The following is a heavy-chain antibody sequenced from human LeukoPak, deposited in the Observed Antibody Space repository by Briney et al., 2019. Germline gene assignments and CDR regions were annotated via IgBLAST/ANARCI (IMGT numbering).Heavy chain of an antibody. J-gene: IGHJ2*01. Sequence: GGSLRLSCAASGFTFSSSEMSWVRQAPGKGLEWVSAIVGDGGSTYADSVKGRFIISRDNSKNTLYLQMSSLRAEDTAIYYRAKTIPYWYFDLWGRGTLVTVSS. CDR1: GFTFSSSE. D-gene: IGHD5-24*01. CDR3: AKTIPYWYFDL. V-gene: IGHV3-23*01. CDR2: IVGDGGST.